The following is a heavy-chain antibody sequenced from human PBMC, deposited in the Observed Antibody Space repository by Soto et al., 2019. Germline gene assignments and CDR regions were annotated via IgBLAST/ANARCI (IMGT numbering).Heavy chain of an antibody. J-gene: IGHJ4*02. CDR3: AKDVSPIVVVIDY. Sequence: GCMGLSSEFAGVSFNLDDMSWVRQVPGKGLEWISYICGSGGSTYYADSVKGRFTISRDNSKNTLYLQMNSLRAEDTAVYYCAKDVSPIVVVIDYWGQGTLVPVSS. V-gene: IGHV3-23*01. D-gene: IGHD3-22*01. CDR2: ICGSGGST. CDR1: GVSFNLDD.